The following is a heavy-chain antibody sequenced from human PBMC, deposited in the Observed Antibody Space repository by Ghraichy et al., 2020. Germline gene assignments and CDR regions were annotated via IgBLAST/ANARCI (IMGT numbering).Heavy chain of an antibody. CDR1: GGSFSGYY. V-gene: IGHV4-34*01. Sequence: SETLSLTCAVYGGSFSGYYWSWIRQPPGKGLEWIGEINHSGSTNYNPSLKSRVTISVDTSKNQFSLKLSSVTAADTDVYYCARGLGGLFRFLEWTYNWFDPWGQGTLVTVSS. CDR2: INHSGST. D-gene: IGHD3-3*01. J-gene: IGHJ5*02. CDR3: ARGLGGLFRFLEWTYNWFDP.